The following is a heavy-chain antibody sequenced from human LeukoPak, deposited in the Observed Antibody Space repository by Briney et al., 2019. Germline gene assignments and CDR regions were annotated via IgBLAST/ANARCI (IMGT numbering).Heavy chain of an antibody. V-gene: IGHV3-23*01. CDR1: GFTFSSYA. Sequence: GGSLRLSCAASGFTFSSYAMSWVRQAPGKGLVWVSAISGSGGSTYYADSVKGRFTISRDNSKNTLYLQMNSLRAEDTAVYYCAKDLSPYDSSGYPAPADYWGQGTLVTVSS. D-gene: IGHD3-22*01. J-gene: IGHJ4*02. CDR2: ISGSGGST. CDR3: AKDLSPYDSSGYPAPADY.